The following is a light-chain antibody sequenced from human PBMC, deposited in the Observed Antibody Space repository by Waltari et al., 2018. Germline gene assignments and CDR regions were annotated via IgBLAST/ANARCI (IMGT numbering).Light chain of an antibody. J-gene: IGKJ2*01. CDR2: WAS. V-gene: IGKV4-1*01. Sequence: DIAMTQSPYSLTVSMGEWATINCKTSHSILYSTNNKNYLAWYQQKPGQPPNLLIYWASTRETGVPDRFSGSGSGTDFTLTISSLQAEDVAVYYCQQYDTAPYTFGQGTKVEIK. CDR3: QQYDTAPYT. CDR1: HSILYSTNNKNY.